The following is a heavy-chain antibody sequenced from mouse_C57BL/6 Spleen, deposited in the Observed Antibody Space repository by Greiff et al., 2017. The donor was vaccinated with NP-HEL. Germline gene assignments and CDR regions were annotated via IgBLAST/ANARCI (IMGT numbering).Heavy chain of an antibody. CDR3: ASHYYGSSYYFDY. V-gene: IGHV14-2*01. D-gene: IGHD1-1*01. CDR2: LDPEDGET. Sequence: DVQLQESGAELVKPGASVKLSCTASGFNIKDYYMHWVKQRTEQGLEWIGRLDPEDGETKYAPKFQGKATITADPSSNTAYLQLSSLTSEDTAVYYCASHYYGSSYYFDYRGQGTTLTVSS. CDR1: GFNIKDYY. J-gene: IGHJ2*01.